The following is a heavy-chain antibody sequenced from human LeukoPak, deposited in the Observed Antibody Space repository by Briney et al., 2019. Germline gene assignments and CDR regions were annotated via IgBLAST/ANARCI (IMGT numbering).Heavy chain of an antibody. Sequence: GGSLRLSCAASGFTFSSYEMNWVRQAPGKGLEWVSYISTSGSTIYYAASVKGRFTISRDNAKKSLSLQMNSLRAEDTAVYYCARDQVRYIDYWGQGTLVTVSS. J-gene: IGHJ4*02. V-gene: IGHV3-48*03. CDR3: ARDQVRYIDY. CDR2: ISTSGSTI. CDR1: GFTFSSYE. D-gene: IGHD1-1*01.